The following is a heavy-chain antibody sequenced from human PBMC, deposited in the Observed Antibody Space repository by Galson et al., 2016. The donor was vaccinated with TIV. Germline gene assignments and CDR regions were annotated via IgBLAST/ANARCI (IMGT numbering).Heavy chain of an antibody. D-gene: IGHD6-13*01. CDR1: GGTFNSCT. CDR3: ARLDTSSWYGYFQY. J-gene: IGHJ1*01. CDR2: IVPTLGIT. V-gene: IGHV1-69*02. Sequence: SCKASGGTFNSCTISWVRQAPGQGLEWMGTIVPTLGITNYAQKFQGRVTITADKSTTTAYMELSSLKSEDTAMYYCARLDTSSWYGYFQYWGQGTLVTVSS.